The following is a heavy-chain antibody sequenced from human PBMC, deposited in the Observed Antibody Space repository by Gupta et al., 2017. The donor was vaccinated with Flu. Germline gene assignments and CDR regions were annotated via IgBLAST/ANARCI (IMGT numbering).Heavy chain of an antibody. CDR3: AKDSGHDSGYALDF. J-gene: IGHJ4*02. CDR2: LSYDGSEK. CDR1: GFTFSSSG. V-gene: IGHV3-30*18. D-gene: IGHD5-12*01. Sequence: QVQLVESGGGVVQPGRSLRLSCAASGFTFSSSGMHWVRQVPGKGLEWVAALSYDGSEKYYSDSLKGRFTISRDNSKDTVYLQMNSLRGEDTAVYYCAKDSGHDSGYALDFWGQGTLVTVSS.